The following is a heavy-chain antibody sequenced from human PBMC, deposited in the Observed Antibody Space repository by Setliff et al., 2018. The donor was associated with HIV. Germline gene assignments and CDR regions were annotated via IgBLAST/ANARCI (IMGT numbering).Heavy chain of an antibody. V-gene: IGHV2-70*11. CDR2: IDWDDDE. D-gene: IGHD6-13*01. CDR3: ARIKGSWYVDY. CDR1: GFSLTTTGMC. J-gene: IGHJ4*02. Sequence: GSGPTLVNPTQTLTLTCTFSGFSLTTTGMCVTWIRQPPGKALEWLARIDWDDDEYYSTSLKTRHTISKDTSKNQVALTMTNMDPVDTATYYCARIKGSWYVDYWGQGTLVTVSS.